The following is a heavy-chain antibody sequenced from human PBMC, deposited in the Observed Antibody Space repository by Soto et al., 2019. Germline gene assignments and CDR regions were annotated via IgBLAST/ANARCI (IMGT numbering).Heavy chain of an antibody. D-gene: IGHD3-10*01. J-gene: IGHJ4*02. Sequence: QLHLVQSGAEVKKPGASVRVSCKASGYTFPDYYIHWVRQAPGQGLEWMGWINPKSGVTNSAQKFQGRITMTRDTSITTAYLELSSLRSDDTAVYYCARGPKQTPRHSNSRFVPDYWGQGSLVTVSS. CDR3: ARGPKQTPRHSNSRFVPDY. CDR1: GYTFPDYY. CDR2: INPKSGVT. V-gene: IGHV1-2*02.